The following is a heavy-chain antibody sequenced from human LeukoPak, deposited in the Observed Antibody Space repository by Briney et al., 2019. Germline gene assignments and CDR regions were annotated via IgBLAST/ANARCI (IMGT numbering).Heavy chain of an antibody. D-gene: IGHD2-21*02. Sequence: SETLSLTCTVSGGSISSSSYYWGWIRQPPGKGLEWIGNIYYSGSTYYNPFLKSRVTISVDTSKNQFSLKLSSVTAADTAVYYCARDLGRIVVVTQPGVAFDIWGQGTMVTVSS. CDR2: IYYSGST. CDR1: GGSISSSSYY. J-gene: IGHJ3*02. V-gene: IGHV4-39*07. CDR3: ARDLGRIVVVTQPGVAFDI.